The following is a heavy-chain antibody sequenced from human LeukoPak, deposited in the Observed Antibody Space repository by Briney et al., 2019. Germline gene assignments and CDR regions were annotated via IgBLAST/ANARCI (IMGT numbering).Heavy chain of an antibody. CDR1: GFTFDDYT. D-gene: IGHD1-26*01. CDR2: ISWDGGST. CDR3: AKDWDLAFDY. Sequence: GGSLRLSCAASGFTFDDYTMHWVRQAPGKGLEWVSLISWDGGSTYYADSVKGRFTISRDNSKNTLYLQMNSLRAEDTAVYYCAKDWDLAFDYWGQGTLVTVSS. V-gene: IGHV3-43*01. J-gene: IGHJ4*02.